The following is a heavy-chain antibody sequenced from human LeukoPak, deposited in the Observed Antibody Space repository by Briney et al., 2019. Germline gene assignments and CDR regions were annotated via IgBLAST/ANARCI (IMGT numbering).Heavy chain of an antibody. CDR2: INPSGGST. D-gene: IGHD2-21*02. CDR3: ARAPYCGGDCYTNWFDP. V-gene: IGHV1-46*01. J-gene: IGHJ5*02. Sequence: ASVKVSCKASGYTFTSYYMHWVRQAPGQGLEWMGIINPSGGSTSYAQKFQGRVTMTRDTSTSTVYMELSSLRSEDTAVYYCARAPYCGGDCYTNWFDPWGRGTLVTVSS. CDR1: GYTFTSYY.